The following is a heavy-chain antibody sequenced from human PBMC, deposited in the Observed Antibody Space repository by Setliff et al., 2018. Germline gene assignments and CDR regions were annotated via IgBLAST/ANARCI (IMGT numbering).Heavy chain of an antibody. V-gene: IGHV3-9*01. Sequence: GGSLRLSCAASGFTFSSYAMHWVRQAPGKGLEWVSGISWNSGSIGYADSVKGRFTISRDNAKNSLYLQMNSLRAEDTAIYSCAKDWNPSTYWYTDYFDSWGQGTLVTVSS. CDR3: AKDWNPSTYWYTDYFDS. CDR1: GFTFSSYA. D-gene: IGHD2-2*01. CDR2: ISWNSGSI. J-gene: IGHJ4*02.